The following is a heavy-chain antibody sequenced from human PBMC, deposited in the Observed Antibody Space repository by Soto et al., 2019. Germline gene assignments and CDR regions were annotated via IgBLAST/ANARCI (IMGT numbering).Heavy chain of an antibody. V-gene: IGHV4-39*01. CDR1: GGSVSNSQYF. Sequence: SETLSLTCTVSGGSVSNSQYFWVWLRQPPGKGLEWIGTISHSGSVRYNPSLNSPVTISVDTSKNQFSLRLRSVTAADTAVYYCAIGYCSGGSCYSARYYYYGMDVWGQGTTVTVSS. CDR3: AIGYCSGGSCYSARYYYYGMDV. D-gene: IGHD2-15*01. J-gene: IGHJ6*02. CDR2: ISHSGSV.